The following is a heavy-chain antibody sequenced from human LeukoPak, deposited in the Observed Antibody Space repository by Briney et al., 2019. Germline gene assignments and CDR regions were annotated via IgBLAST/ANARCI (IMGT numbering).Heavy chain of an antibody. Sequence: GGSLRLSCAASGFTFSTYWMHWVRQAPGKGLVWVSRINSDGRSTSYADSVTGRFTMSRDNAKNTLYLQMNSLRAEDTAVYYCAKELWFVNSYYFDYWGQGTLVTVSS. J-gene: IGHJ4*02. CDR1: GFTFSTYW. D-gene: IGHD3-10*01. V-gene: IGHV3-74*01. CDR2: INSDGRST. CDR3: AKELWFVNSYYFDY.